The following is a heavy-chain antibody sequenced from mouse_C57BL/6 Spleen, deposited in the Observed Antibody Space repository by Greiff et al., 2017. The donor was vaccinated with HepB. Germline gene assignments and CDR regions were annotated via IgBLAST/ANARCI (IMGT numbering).Heavy chain of an antibody. CDR1: GYTFTDYY. CDR2: IYPGSGNT. D-gene: IGHD2-1*01. V-gene: IGHV1-84*01. CDR3: ARELIYYGNYDYFDY. Sequence: QVQLKESGPELVKPGASVKISCKASGYTFTDYYINWVKQRPGQGLEWIGWIYPGSGNTKYNEKFKGKATLTVDTSSSTAYMQLSSLTSEDSAVYFCARELIYYGNYDYFDYWGQGTTLTVSS. J-gene: IGHJ2*01.